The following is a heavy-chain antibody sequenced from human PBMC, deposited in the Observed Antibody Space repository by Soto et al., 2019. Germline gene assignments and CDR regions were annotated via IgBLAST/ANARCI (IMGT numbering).Heavy chain of an antibody. CDR1: GFTFSSYA. CDR2: ISGSGGST. Sequence: LSLSCAASGFTFSSYAMSWVRPAPGKGLEWVSAISGSGGSTYYADSVKGRFTISRDNSKNTLYLQMNSLRAEDTAVYYCAKDQFPRSRYSGENALTATRSLLYYYYGMDVWGQGTTVTVSS. CDR3: AKDQFPRSRYSGENALTATRSLLYYYYGMDV. D-gene: IGHD3-3*01. V-gene: IGHV3-23*01. J-gene: IGHJ6*02.